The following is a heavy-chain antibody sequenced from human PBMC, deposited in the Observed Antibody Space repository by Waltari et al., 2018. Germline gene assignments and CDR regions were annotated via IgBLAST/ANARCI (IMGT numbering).Heavy chain of an antibody. CDR1: GGSISSYY. Sequence: QVQLQESGPGLVKSSETLSLTCTVSGGSISSYYWSWIRQPPGKGLEWIGYIYYSGSTNYNPSLKSRVTISVDTSKNQFSLKLSSVTAADTAVYYCARGESGGWLQFWGQGTLVTVSS. D-gene: IGHD5-12*01. CDR2: IYYSGST. J-gene: IGHJ4*02. CDR3: ARGESGGWLQF. V-gene: IGHV4-59*08.